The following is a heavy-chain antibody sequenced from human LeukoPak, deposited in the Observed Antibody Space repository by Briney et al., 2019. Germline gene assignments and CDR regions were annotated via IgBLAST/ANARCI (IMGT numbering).Heavy chain of an antibody. V-gene: IGHV4-34*01. D-gene: IGHD3-22*01. CDR1: GGSFSGYY. Sequence: KSSETLSLTCAVYGGSFSGYYWSWIRQPPGKGLEWIGEINHSGSTNYNPSLKSRVTISVDTSKNQFSLKLSSVTAADTAVYCCARHGYYDSSGYLSLFYWGQGTLVTVSS. CDR3: ARHGYYDSSGYLSLFY. J-gene: IGHJ4*02. CDR2: INHSGST.